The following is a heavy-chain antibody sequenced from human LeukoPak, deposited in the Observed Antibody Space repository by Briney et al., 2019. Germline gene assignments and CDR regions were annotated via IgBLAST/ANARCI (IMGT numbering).Heavy chain of an antibody. CDR3: AKGASVCLLESRFDP. V-gene: IGHV3-9*01. Sequence: PGRSLRLSCVASGFNLDEYAMHWVRQPPGKGLEWGVGISWNGGNVGYADSVKCRVTDSRDNAKNSLYLQLSSLRPEDTALYYCAKGASVCLLESRFDPWGQGTLVTVSS. J-gene: IGHJ5*02. CDR1: GFNLDEYA. CDR2: ISWNGGNV. D-gene: IGHD1-26*01.